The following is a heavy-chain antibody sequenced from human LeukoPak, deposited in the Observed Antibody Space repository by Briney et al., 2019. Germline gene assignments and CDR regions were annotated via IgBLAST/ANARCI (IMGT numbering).Heavy chain of an antibody. Sequence: GGSLRLSCAASGFTFSSYSMNWVREAPGEGLEWVSSISSSSSYIYYADSVKGRFTISRDNAKNSLYLQMNSLGAEDTAVYYCARVVLWFGGSDVWGKGTTVTVSS. V-gene: IGHV3-21*01. D-gene: IGHD3-10*01. J-gene: IGHJ6*04. CDR1: GFTFSSYS. CDR3: ARVVLWFGGSDV. CDR2: ISSSSSYI.